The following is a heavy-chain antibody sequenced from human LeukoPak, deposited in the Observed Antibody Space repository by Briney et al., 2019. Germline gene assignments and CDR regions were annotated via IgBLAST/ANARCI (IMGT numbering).Heavy chain of an antibody. J-gene: IGHJ4*02. Sequence: SETLSLTCTVSGGSISSYYWSRIRQPAGKGLEWIGRIYTSGSTNYNPSLKSRVTMSVDTSKNQFSLKLSSVTAADTAVYYCARGLAVAGNFDYWGQGTLVTVSS. CDR2: IYTSGST. CDR3: ARGLAVAGNFDY. V-gene: IGHV4-4*07. CDR1: GGSISSYY. D-gene: IGHD6-19*01.